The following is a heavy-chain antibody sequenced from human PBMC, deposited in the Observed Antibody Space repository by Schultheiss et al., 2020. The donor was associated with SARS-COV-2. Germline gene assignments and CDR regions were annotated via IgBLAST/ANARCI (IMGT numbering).Heavy chain of an antibody. Sequence: LETLSLTCAVSGYSISSGYYWGWIRQPPGKGLEWIGEINHSGSTNYNPSLKSRVTMSVDTSKSQFSLKLSSVTAADTAVYYCAREGAIVRGVISNYYYGMDVWGQGTTVTVSS. CDR3: AREGAIVRGVISNYYYGMDV. CDR1: GYSISSGYY. CDR2: INHSGST. J-gene: IGHJ6*02. D-gene: IGHD3-10*01. V-gene: IGHV4-38-2*02.